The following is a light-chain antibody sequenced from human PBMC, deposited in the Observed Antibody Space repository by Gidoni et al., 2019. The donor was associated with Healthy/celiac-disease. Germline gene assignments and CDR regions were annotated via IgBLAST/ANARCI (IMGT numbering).Light chain of an antibody. CDR2: QDS. Sequence: SYALTHPPSVSVSPGQTASITCSGDKLGDKYACWYQQKPGQSPVLVIYQDSKRPSGITERFSGSNSGNTATLTISGTQAMDEADYYCQAWDSSTAVFGGGTKLTVL. CDR1: KLGDKY. J-gene: IGLJ2*01. V-gene: IGLV3-1*01. CDR3: QAWDSSTAV.